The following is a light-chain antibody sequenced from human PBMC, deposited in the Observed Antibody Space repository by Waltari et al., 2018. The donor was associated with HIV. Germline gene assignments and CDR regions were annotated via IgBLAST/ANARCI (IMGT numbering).Light chain of an antibody. J-gene: IGKJ2*01. V-gene: IGKV3-20*01. CDR2: GTS. CDR1: QSVNSRH. Sequence: EVVLTQSPGTLSLSPGERATLSCRASQSVNSRHLAWYQQKPRQAPRLLIYGTSNRATGIPDRFSGSGSGTDFTLTISRLEPGDFAVYFCQQYGTSPPYTFGQGTKLEIK. CDR3: QQYGTSPPYT.